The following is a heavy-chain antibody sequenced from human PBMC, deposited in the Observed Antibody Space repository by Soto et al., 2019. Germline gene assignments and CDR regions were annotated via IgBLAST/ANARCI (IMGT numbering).Heavy chain of an antibody. Sequence: SQTLSLTCAISGDSVSRDSAAWNWIRQTPSRGLEWLGRIYYRSKWLNTYEVSVNSRITISPDTSKNQFSLQLSSVTPEDTAVYYCARGSWDDVSGHYYIDVWAEGTTVPVSS. V-gene: IGHV6-1*01. CDR3: ARGSWDDVSGHYYIDV. J-gene: IGHJ6*03. CDR2: IYYRSKWLN. D-gene: IGHD5-12*01. CDR1: GDSVSRDSAA.